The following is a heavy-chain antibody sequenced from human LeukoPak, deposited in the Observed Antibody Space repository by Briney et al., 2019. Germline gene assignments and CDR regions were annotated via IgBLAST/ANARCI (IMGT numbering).Heavy chain of an antibody. V-gene: IGHV4-59*01. D-gene: IGHD4-17*01. CDR1: GGSISGYY. J-gene: IGHJ5*02. CDR3: ARLQDGDYRRLGVNWFDP. CDR2: IYYSGST. Sequence: PSETLSLTPAVSGGSISGYYWSWIRQPPRKGLWWIGYIYYSGSTNYNPSLKSRVTISVATYKNQFSLKLSSVTAADTAVYYCARLQDGDYRRLGVNWFDPWGQGTLVTVSS.